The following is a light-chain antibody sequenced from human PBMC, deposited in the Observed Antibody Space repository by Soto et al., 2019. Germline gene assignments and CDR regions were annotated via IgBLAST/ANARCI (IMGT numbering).Light chain of an antibody. J-gene: IGKJ1*01. CDR3: QHYGSSWT. CDR2: GAS. CDR1: QTVSSNY. V-gene: IGKV3-20*01. Sequence: EMVLTQSPGTLSLSPGERATLSCRASQTVSSNYLAWFQQKGGQAPRLLIFGASSRAAGIPDRFSGSVSGTDFILTISRLEREDFAVYYCQHYGSSWTFGQGTKVEI.